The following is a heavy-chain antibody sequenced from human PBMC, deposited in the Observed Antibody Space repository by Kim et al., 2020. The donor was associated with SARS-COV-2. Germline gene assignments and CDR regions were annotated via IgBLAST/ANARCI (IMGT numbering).Heavy chain of an antibody. V-gene: IGHV3-30*02. CDR3: AKSHEVGAAFDY. D-gene: IGHD1-26*01. J-gene: IGHJ4*02. Sequence: YYADSVKGRFTISRDNSKNTLYLQMNSLRAEDTAVYYCAKSHEVGAAFDYWGQGTLVTVSS.